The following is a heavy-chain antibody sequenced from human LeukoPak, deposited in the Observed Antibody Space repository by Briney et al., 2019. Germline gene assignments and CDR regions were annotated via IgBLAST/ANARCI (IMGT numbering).Heavy chain of an antibody. D-gene: IGHD3-10*01. CDR3: ARLSAMVRGPEDIYYFEY. CDR2: IRQDGSEK. V-gene: IGHV3-7*01. CDR1: GFSFSTYW. Sequence: GGSLRLSCEASGFSFSTYWMSWVRQAPGKGLEWVANIRQDGSEKYYVDSVKGRFTISRDIAKKSLYLQMNSLRAEDTAVYYCARLSAMVRGPEDIYYFEYWGQGTLVTVSS. J-gene: IGHJ4*02.